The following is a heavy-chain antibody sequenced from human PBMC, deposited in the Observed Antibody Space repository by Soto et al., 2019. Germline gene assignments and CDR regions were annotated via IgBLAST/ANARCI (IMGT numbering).Heavy chain of an antibody. D-gene: IGHD5-18*01. CDR3: AKDKMEGYTYGVFYS. J-gene: IGHJ4*02. Sequence: EVQLLESGGGLAQPGGSLRLSCVVSGFTFSNYAMTWVRQAPGKGLEWVSGISDGGGTTHYADSVKGRFTISRDTSKNTMYLQMNSLSAEDTAIYYCAKDKMEGYTYGVFYSWGQGVLVTVSS. V-gene: IGHV3-23*01. CDR1: GFTFSNYA. CDR2: ISDGGGTT.